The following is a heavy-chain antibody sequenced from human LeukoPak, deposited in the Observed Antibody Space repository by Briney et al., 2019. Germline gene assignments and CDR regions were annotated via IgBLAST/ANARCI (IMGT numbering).Heavy chain of an antibody. CDR2: IYYSGST. Sequence: PSETRSLTCTVSGGSISSSSYYWGWIRQPPGKGLEWIGSIYYSGSTYYNPSLKSRVTISVDTSKDQFSLKLSSVTAADTAVYYCARAQNPRYCSGGSCYFFDYWGQGTLVTVSS. CDR1: GGSISSSSYY. J-gene: IGHJ4*02. V-gene: IGHV4-39*07. D-gene: IGHD2-15*01. CDR3: ARAQNPRYCSGGSCYFFDY.